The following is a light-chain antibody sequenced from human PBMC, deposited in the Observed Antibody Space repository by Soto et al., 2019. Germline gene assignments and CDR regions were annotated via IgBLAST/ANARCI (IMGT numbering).Light chain of an antibody. V-gene: IGLV1-40*01. Sequence: QSVLTQPPSVSGAPGQRVTISCTGSSSNIGAGYDVHWYQQLPGTAPKLLIYGNSNRPSGVPDRFSGSKSGTSASLAITGIQDEDEADYYCQSYDSSLSGYVFGAGTKVTVL. J-gene: IGLJ1*01. CDR3: QSYDSSLSGYV. CDR2: GNS. CDR1: SSNIGAGYD.